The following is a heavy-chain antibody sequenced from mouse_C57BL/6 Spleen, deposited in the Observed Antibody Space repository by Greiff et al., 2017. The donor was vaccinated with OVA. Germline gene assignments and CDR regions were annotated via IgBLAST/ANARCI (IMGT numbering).Heavy chain of an antibody. CDR2: ISYDGSN. V-gene: IGHV3-6*01. CDR1: GYSITSGYY. J-gene: IGHJ2*01. Sequence: EVKLMASGPGLVKPSQSLSLTCSVTGYSITSGYYWNWIRQFPGNKLEWMGYISYDGSNNYNPSLKNRITITRDTSKNQFFLKLNSVTTEDTATYYCANYYGSSYDFDYWGQGTTLTVSS. D-gene: IGHD1-1*01. CDR3: ANYYGSSYDFDY.